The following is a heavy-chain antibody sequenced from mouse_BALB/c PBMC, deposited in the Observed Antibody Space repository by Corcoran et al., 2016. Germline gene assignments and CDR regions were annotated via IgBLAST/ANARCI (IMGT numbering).Heavy chain of an antibody. CDR2: VSYDGSN. D-gene: IGHD2-3*01. Sequence: DVQLQESGPGLVKPSQSLSLTCSVTGYSITSGYYWNWIRQFPGNKLEWMGYVSYDGSNKYNPSLKNRITITRDTSKNQFFLKLNSVTTEDTATYCCARGGYDGYGFAYWGQGTLVTVSA. CDR1: GYSITSGYY. V-gene: IGHV3-6*02. J-gene: IGHJ3*01. CDR3: ARGGYDGYGFAY.